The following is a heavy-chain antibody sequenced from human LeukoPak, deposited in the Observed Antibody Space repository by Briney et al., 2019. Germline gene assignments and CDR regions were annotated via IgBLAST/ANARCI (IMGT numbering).Heavy chain of an antibody. CDR3: AREHGYYYMDV. J-gene: IGHJ6*03. Sequence: SETLSLTXAVYGGSFSGYYWSWIRQPPGKGLEWIGYIYYSGSTYYNPSLKSRVTISVDTSENQFSLKLSSVTAADTAVYYCAREHGYYYMDVWGKGTTVTVSS. CDR2: IYYSGST. D-gene: IGHD2-21*01. V-gene: IGHV4-34*01. CDR1: GGSFSGYY.